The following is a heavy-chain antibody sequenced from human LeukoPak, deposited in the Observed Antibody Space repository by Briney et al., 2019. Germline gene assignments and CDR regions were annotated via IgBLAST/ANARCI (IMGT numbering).Heavy chain of an antibody. D-gene: IGHD5-12*01. CDR1: GFTSTNYA. Sequence: PGGSLRLSCAASGFTSTNYAMNWVRQAPGKGLEWVSVLIGSSGSTDYADSVKGQFTISRDTSKNTLFLQVNSLRAEDTAIYYCAKGAYDYIEIGYFDSWGQGTLVTVSS. CDR3: AKGAYDYIEIGYFDS. J-gene: IGHJ4*02. CDR2: LIGSSGST. V-gene: IGHV3-23*01.